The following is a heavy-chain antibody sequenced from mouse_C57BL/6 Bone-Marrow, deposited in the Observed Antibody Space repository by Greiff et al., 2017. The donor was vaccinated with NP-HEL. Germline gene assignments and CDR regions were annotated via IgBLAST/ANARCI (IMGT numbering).Heavy chain of an antibody. V-gene: IGHV1-82*01. CDR2: IYPGDGDT. CDR1: GYAFNSSW. Sequence: VKLQESGPELVKPGASVKISCKASGYAFNSSWMNWVKQRPGKGLEWIGRIYPGDGDTNYNGKFKGKATLTADKSSSTAYMQLSSLTSEVSAVYICARKGGGKDYWGQGTTLTVSS. CDR3: ARKGGGKDY. J-gene: IGHJ2*01.